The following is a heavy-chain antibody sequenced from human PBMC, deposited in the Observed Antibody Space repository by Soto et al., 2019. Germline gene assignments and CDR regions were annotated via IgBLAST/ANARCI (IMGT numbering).Heavy chain of an antibody. CDR1: GFTFSSYS. CDR3: AGKRDILTGYPIYYYGMDV. J-gene: IGHJ6*02. Sequence: GGSLRLSCAASGFTFSSYSMNWVRQAPGKGLEWVSYISSSSSTIYYADSVKGRFTISRDNAKNSLYLQMNSLRDEDTAVYYCAGKRDILTGYPIYYYGMDVWGQGTTVTVSS. V-gene: IGHV3-48*02. D-gene: IGHD3-9*01. CDR2: ISSSSSTI.